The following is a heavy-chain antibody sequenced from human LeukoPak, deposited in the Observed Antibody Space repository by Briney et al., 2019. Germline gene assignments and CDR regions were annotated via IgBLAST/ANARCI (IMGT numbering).Heavy chain of an antibody. Sequence: SETLSLTCTVSGGSISSSSYYWGWIRQPPGKGLEWIGSIYYSGSTYYNLSLKSRVTISVDKSKNQFSLKLNFVTAADTAMYYCARMFRSSWYINWFDPWGQGTLVTVSS. CDR3: ARMFRSSWYINWFDP. CDR1: GGSISSSSYY. V-gene: IGHV4-39*07. D-gene: IGHD6-13*01. J-gene: IGHJ5*02. CDR2: IYYSGST.